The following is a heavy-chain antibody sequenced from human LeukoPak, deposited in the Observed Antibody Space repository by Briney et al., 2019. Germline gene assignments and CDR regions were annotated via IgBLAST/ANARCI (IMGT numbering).Heavy chain of an antibody. J-gene: IGHJ5*02. CDR1: GGSISSGGYY. D-gene: IGHD6-6*01. Sequence: PSETLSLTCTVSGGSISSGGYYWSWIRQHPGKGLEWIGYTYYSGSTYYNPSPKSRVTISVDTSKNQFSLKLSSVTAADTAVYYCARRMSSSEFDPWGQGTLVTVSS. V-gene: IGHV4-31*03. CDR2: TYYSGST. CDR3: ARRMSSSEFDP.